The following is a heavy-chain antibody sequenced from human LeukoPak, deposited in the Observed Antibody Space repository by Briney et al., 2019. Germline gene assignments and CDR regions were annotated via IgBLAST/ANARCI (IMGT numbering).Heavy chain of an antibody. CDR2: INPSGDTT. V-gene: IGHV1-46*01. CDR3: ASVYKNGMDV. D-gene: IGHD5-24*01. CDR1: GYTLTSYY. J-gene: IGHJ6*02. Sequence: GASVKVSCTASGYTLTSYYLHWVRQAPGQGLEWMAIINPSGDTTSHAQKFQGRVTMTRDTSASTVYMELSSLRSEDTAVYYCASVYKNGMDVWGQGTTVTVSS.